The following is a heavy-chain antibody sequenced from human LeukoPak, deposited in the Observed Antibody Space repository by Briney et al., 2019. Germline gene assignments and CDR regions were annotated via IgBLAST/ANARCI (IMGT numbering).Heavy chain of an antibody. CDR1: GGSFSGYY. Sequence: SETLSLTCAVYGGSFSGYYWSWIRQPPGKGLEWIGEINHSGSTNYNPSLKSRVTISVDTSKNQFSLKLSSVTAADTAVYYCARDSLFPLRAPNAFDIWGQGTMVTVSS. V-gene: IGHV4-34*01. CDR2: INHSGST. CDR3: ARDSLFPLRAPNAFDI. D-gene: IGHD2-21*01. J-gene: IGHJ3*02.